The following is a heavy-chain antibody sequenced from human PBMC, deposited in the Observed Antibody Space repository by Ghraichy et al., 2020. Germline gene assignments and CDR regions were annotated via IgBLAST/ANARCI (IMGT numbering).Heavy chain of an antibody. CDR2: VFYSGST. V-gene: IGHV4-59*01. CDR1: GDSISSYD. D-gene: IGHD6-19*01. CDR3: ARDVRKSSGWYGFDY. Sequence: SETLSLTCTVSGDSISSYDWSWIRQPPGKGLEWIGRVFYSGSTNYNPSLKSRVTISVDTSKNQFSLKLSSVTAADTAVYYCARDVRKSSGWYGFDYWGQGTLVTVSS. J-gene: IGHJ4*02.